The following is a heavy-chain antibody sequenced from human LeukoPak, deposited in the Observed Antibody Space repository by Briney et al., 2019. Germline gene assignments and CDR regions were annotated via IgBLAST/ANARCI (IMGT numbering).Heavy chain of an antibody. CDR1: GFTFSSYA. V-gene: IGHV3-23*01. CDR2: ISGSGGST. Sequence: PGGSLRLSCAASGFTFSSYAMSWVRQAPGKGLEWVSAISGSGGSTYYADSVKGRFTISRDNSKNTLYLQMNSLRAEDTAVYYCARDSEMATMSYYYGMDVWGQGTTVTVSS. D-gene: IGHD5-24*01. J-gene: IGHJ6*02. CDR3: ARDSEMATMSYYYGMDV.